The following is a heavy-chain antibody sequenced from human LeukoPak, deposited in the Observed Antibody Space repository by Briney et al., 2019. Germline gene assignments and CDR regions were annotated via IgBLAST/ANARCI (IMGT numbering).Heavy chain of an antibody. J-gene: IGHJ4*02. Sequence: GGSLRLSCAASGFTFSNYAMHWVRQAPGRGLEWVAVISDDGSNKYYADSVKGRFTISRDNSKNTLYLQMNSLRAEDTAVYYCARDAPVSGSYSFDYWGQGTLVTVSS. V-gene: IGHV3-30-3*01. CDR1: GFTFSNYA. CDR2: ISDDGSNK. CDR3: ARDAPVSGSYSFDY. D-gene: IGHD3-10*01.